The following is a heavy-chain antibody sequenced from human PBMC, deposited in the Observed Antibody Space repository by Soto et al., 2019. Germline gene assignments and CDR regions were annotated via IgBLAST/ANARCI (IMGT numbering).Heavy chain of an antibody. Sequence: SETLSLTCTVSGGSISSGDYYWSWIRQPPGKGLEWIGYIYYSGSTYYNPSLKSRVTISVDTSKNQFSLKLSSVTAADTAVYYCARGGAARLGPYYFDFWGQGVLVTVSS. J-gene: IGHJ4*02. CDR1: GGSISSGDYY. CDR2: IYYSGST. V-gene: IGHV4-30-4*01. D-gene: IGHD6-6*01. CDR3: ARGGAARLGPYYFDF.